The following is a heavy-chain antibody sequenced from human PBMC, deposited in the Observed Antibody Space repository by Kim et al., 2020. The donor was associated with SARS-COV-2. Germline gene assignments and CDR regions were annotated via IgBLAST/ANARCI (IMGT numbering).Heavy chain of an antibody. Sequence: SETLSLTCTVSGGSISSGGYYWSWIRQHPGKGLEWIGYIYYSGSTYYNPSLKSRVTISVDTSKNQFSLKLSSVTAADTAVYYCARVVVGATGWFDPGAREPWSPSPQ. CDR1: GGSISSGGYY. J-gene: IGHJ5*02. CDR3: ARVVVGATGWFDP. CDR2: IYYSGST. D-gene: IGHD2-15*01. V-gene: IGHV4-31*03.